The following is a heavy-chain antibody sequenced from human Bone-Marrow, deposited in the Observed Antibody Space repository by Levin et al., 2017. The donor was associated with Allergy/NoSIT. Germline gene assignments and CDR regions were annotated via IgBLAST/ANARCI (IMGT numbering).Heavy chain of an antibody. J-gene: IGHJ3*02. CDR3: ARDRPGSYYTFDI. D-gene: IGHD1-26*01. Sequence: SQTLSLTCTVSGASIRSHFWSWVRPSPGKGLEWIGYISKTGSTNSNPSLKSRVTISVDTSKNQFSLTLSSVTAADTALYYCARDRPGSYYTFDIWGQGTMVTVSS. CDR1: GASIRSHF. CDR2: ISKTGST. V-gene: IGHV4-59*11.